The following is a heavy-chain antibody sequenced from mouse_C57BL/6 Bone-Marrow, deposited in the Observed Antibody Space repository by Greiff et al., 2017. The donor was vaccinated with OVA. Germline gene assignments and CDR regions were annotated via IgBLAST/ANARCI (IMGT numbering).Heavy chain of an antibody. CDR1: GYTFTSYW. D-gene: IGHD4-1*01. Sequence: VQLQQPGTELVKPGASVKLSCKASGYTFTSYWMHWVKQRPGQGLEWIGNINPSNGGTNYNEKFKSKAKLTVDKSSSTAYMQLSSLTSEDSAVYYCARSGRTGTGFAYWGQGTLVTVSA. J-gene: IGHJ3*01. V-gene: IGHV1-53*01. CDR2: INPSNGGT. CDR3: ARSGRTGTGFAY.